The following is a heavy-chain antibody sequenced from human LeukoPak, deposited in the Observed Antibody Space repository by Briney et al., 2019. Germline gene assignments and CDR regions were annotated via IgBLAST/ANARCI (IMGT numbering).Heavy chain of an antibody. CDR3: AREGICSSTSCYQSHYYYYMDV. D-gene: IGHD2-2*01. J-gene: IGHJ6*03. CDR2: ISGSSSTI. CDR1: GFTFSSYS. V-gene: IGHV3-48*01. Sequence: SGGSLRLSCAASGFTFSSYSMNWVRQAPGKGLEWVSYISGSSSTIYYADSVKGRFTISRDNAKNSLYLQMNSLRAEDTAVYYCAREGICSSTSCYQSHYYYYMDVWGKGTTVTVSS.